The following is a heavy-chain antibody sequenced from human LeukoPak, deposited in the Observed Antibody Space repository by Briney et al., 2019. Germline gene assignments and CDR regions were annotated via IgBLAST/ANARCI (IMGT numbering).Heavy chain of an antibody. D-gene: IGHD5-24*01. CDR1: GFTFSSYG. CDR3: AKDLEMATIGYYFDY. V-gene: IGHV3-30*18. CDR2: ISYDGSNK. J-gene: IGHJ4*02. Sequence: GRSLRLSCAASGFTFSSYGMHWVRQAPGKGLEWVAVISYDGSNKYYADSVKGRFTISRDNSKNTLYLQMNSLRAEDTAVYYCAKDLEMATIGYYFDYWGQGTLVTVSS.